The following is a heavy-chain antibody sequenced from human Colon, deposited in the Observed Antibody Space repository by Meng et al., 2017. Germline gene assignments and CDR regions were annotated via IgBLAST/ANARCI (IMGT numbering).Heavy chain of an antibody. Sequence: SCAASGFTFGDHHMDWVRQAPGKGLEWVGRSRKKANSYTTEYAAPVKGRFAISRDDSKNSVYLQMNSLKTEDTAVYYCVRDRASGAFDVWGQGTLVTVSS. CDR2: SRKKANSYTT. V-gene: IGHV3-72*01. CDR3: VRDRASGAFDV. CDR1: GFTFGDHH. J-gene: IGHJ3*01.